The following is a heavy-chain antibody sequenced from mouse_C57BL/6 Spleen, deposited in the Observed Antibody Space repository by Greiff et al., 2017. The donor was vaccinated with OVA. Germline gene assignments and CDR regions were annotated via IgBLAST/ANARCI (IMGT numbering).Heavy chain of an antibody. V-gene: IGHV1-18*01. CDR1: GYTFTDYN. CDR3: AREGIYDGYFYAMDY. D-gene: IGHD2-3*01. Sequence: VQLQQSGPELVKPGASVKIPCKASGYTFTDYNMDWVKQSHGKSLEWIGDINPNNGGTIYNQKFKGKATLTVDKSSSTAYMELRSLTSEDTAVYYCAREGIYDGYFYAMDYWGQGTSVTVSS. J-gene: IGHJ4*01. CDR2: INPNNGGT.